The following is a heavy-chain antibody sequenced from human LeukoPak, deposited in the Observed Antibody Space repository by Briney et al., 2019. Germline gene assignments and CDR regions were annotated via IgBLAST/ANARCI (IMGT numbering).Heavy chain of an antibody. CDR3: AKDNGDYDILTDYYFDY. CDR2: ISGSGGST. J-gene: IGHJ4*02. CDR1: GFTVSSNY. V-gene: IGHV3-23*01. D-gene: IGHD3-9*01. Sequence: GGSLRLSCAASGFTVSSNYMSWVRQAPGKGLEWVSAISGSGGSTYYADSVKGRFTISRDNSKNTLYLQMNSLRAEDTAVYYCAKDNGDYDILTDYYFDYWGQGTLVTVSS.